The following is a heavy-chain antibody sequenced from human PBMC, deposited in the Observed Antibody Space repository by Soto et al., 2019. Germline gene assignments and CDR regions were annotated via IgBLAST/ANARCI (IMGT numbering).Heavy chain of an antibody. D-gene: IGHD2-21*02. Sequence: QVQLVESGGGVVQPGRSLRLSCAASGFTFSSYGMHWVRQAPGKGLEWVAVIWYDGSNKYYADSVKGRFTISRDNSKNTRYLQMNSLRAEDTAVYYCARASGGNSDYYYGMDVWGQGTTVTVSS. V-gene: IGHV3-33*01. CDR2: IWYDGSNK. CDR3: ARASGGNSDYYYGMDV. J-gene: IGHJ6*02. CDR1: GFTFSSYG.